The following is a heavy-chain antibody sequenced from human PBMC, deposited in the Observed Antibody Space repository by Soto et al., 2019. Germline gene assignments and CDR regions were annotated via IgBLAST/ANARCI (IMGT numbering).Heavy chain of an antibody. CDR3: ASRDNWNDFHGSGSIYYYYYYMGV. CDR1: GFTVSSNY. V-gene: IGHV3-66*01. Sequence: EVQLVESGGGLVQPGGSLRLSCAAPGFTVSSNYMSWVRQAPGNGLEWVSVIYSGGSTYYADSVKGRFTISRNNPKNTLYLQMNSLRAEDMAVYYCASRDNWNDFHGSGSIYYYYYYMGVWGKGTTVTVSS. CDR2: IYSGGST. D-gene: IGHD1-20*01. J-gene: IGHJ6*03.